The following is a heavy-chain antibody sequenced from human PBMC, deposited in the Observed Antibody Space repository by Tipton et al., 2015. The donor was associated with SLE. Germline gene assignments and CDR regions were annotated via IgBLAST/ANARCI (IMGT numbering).Heavy chain of an antibody. Sequence: TLSLTCTVSGDSISGHYRSWIRQPPGKGLEWIGYIYDSGSTSYNPSLKSRVTISEDTSKQQFSLKLSSLTAADTAAYYCARHAGDYAYFDSWGQGTLVTVSS. CDR3: ARHAGDYAYFDS. CDR1: GDSISGHY. V-gene: IGHV4-59*08. J-gene: IGHJ4*02. CDR2: IYDSGST. D-gene: IGHD4-17*01.